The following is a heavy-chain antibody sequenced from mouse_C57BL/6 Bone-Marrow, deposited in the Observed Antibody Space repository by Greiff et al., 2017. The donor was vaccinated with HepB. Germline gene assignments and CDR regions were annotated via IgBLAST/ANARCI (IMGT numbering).Heavy chain of an antibody. CDR3: AREEITAGGRDAMDY. Sequence: QVQLQQPGAELVKPGASVKMSCKASGYTFTSYWITWVKQRPGQGLEWIGDIYPGSGSTNYNEKFKSKATLTVDTSSSTAYMQLSSLTSEDSAVYYCAREEITAGGRDAMDYWGQGTSVTVSS. CDR1: GYTFTSYW. CDR2: IYPGSGST. V-gene: IGHV1-55*01. D-gene: IGHD1-1*01. J-gene: IGHJ4*01.